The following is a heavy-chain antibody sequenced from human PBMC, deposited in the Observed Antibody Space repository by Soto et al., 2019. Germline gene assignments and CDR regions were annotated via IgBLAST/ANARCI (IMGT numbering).Heavy chain of an antibody. J-gene: IGHJ5*02. V-gene: IGHV1-8*01. CDR2: MNPKSGNT. CDR3: ARPGYCSGGTCQYWFDP. D-gene: IGHD2-15*01. CDR1: GDTFTSYD. Sequence: QVQLVQSGAEVKKPGASVKVSCKASGDTFTSYDMNWVRQATGQGLEWMGWMNPKSGNTGYAQKFQGRVTMTRITSISTVYMELSSLRSEDTAVYYCARPGYCSGGTCQYWFDPRGQGTLVTVSS.